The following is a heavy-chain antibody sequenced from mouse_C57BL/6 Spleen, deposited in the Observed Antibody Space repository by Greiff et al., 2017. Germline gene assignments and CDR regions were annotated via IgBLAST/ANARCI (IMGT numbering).Heavy chain of an antibody. CDR3: AWGTTDYYFDY. D-gene: IGHD1-1*01. J-gene: IGHJ2*01. Sequence: VQLQQSGPELVKPGASVKISCKASGYAFSSSWMNWVKQRPGKGLEWIGRIYPGDGDTNYNGKFKGKATLTADKSSSTAYMQLSSLTSEYSAVYFCAWGTTDYYFDYWGQGTTLTVSS. V-gene: IGHV1-82*01. CDR2: IYPGDGDT. CDR1: GYAFSSSW.